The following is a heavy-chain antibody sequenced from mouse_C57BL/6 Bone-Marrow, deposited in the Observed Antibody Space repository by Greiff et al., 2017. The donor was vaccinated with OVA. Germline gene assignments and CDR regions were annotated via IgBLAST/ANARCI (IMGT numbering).Heavy chain of an antibody. J-gene: IGHJ4*01. D-gene: IGHD4-1*01. CDR2: LSNGGGST. CDR3: ARHELGGDYAMDY. V-gene: IGHV5-12*01. CDR1: GFTFSDYY. Sequence: EVKLMESGGGLVQPGGSLKLSCAASGFTFSDYYMYWVRQTPEERLAWVAYLSNGGGSTYYPDTVKGRFTISRDNAKNTLYLQMSRLKSEDTAMYYCARHELGGDYAMDYWGQGTSVTVSS.